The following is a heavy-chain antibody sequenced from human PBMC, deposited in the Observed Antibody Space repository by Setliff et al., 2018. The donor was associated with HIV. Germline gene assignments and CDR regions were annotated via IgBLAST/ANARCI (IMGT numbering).Heavy chain of an antibody. CDR1: GYTFTSHW. CDR2: INPSGGST. CDR3: ARDRETGNNYGTDL. Sequence: ASVKVSCKASGYTFTSHWIHWLRQAPGQGLEWMGMINPSGGSTSNAEKFQGRLTMTRDSSTSTVYMELSSLRSEDTAVYYCARDRETGNNYGTDLWGQGTLVTDSS. J-gene: IGHJ5*02. V-gene: IGHV1-46*01. D-gene: IGHD5-18*01.